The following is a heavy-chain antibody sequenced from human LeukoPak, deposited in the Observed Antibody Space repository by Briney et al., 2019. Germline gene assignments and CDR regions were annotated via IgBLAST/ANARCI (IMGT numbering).Heavy chain of an antibody. Sequence: GGSLRLSCAASGFTFSSYWMSWVHQAPGKGLEWVANIKQDGSEKYYVDSVKGRFTISRDNAKNSLYLQMNSLRAEDTAVYYCARDKTHCTNGVCYTKYYFDYWGQGTLVTVSS. CDR2: IKQDGSEK. CDR1: GFTFSSYW. V-gene: IGHV3-7*01. CDR3: ARDKTHCTNGVCYTKYYFDY. D-gene: IGHD2-8*01. J-gene: IGHJ4*02.